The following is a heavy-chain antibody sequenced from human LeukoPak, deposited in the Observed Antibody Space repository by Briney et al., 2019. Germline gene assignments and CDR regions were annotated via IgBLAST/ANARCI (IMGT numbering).Heavy chain of an antibody. D-gene: IGHD3-16*01. CDR2: IRFDGSTK. Sequence: PGGSLRLSCAASGISLSTYGMHWVRQAPGKGLEWVAFIRFDGSTKNYADSVKGRFTISRDNSKNTLYLQMNSLRLEDTAVYFCAKESFRGRYYFDYWGQGTLVTVSS. CDR1: GISLSTYG. J-gene: IGHJ4*02. V-gene: IGHV3-30*02. CDR3: AKESFRGRYYFDY.